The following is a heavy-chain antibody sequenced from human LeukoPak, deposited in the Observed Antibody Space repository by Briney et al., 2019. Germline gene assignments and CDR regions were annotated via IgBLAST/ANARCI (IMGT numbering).Heavy chain of an antibody. CDR2: ISAYNGNT. D-gene: IGHD3-9*01. J-gene: IGHJ2*01. CDR3: ARDHPTGYDPYWYFDL. V-gene: IGHV1-18*01. Sequence: ASVKVSCKASGYTFTSYGISWVRQAPGQGLEWMGWISAYNGNTNYAQKLQGRVTMTTDASTSTAYMELRSLRSDDTAVYYCARDHPTGYDPYWYFDLWGRGTLVTVSS. CDR1: GYTFTSYG.